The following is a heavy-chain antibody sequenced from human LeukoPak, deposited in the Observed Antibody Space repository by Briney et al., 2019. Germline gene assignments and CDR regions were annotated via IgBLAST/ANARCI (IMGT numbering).Heavy chain of an antibody. D-gene: IGHD5-12*01. J-gene: IGHJ4*02. CDR2: ISGSGGSI. V-gene: IGHV3-23*01. Sequence: PGASLRLSCAASGFTFSSYAMSWVRQAPGKGLEWVSGISGSGGSIYYADSVKGRFTISRDNSKNTLYLQMNNLRAEAAAVYYCAKTPGYSGYESPIDYWGQGTLVTVSS. CDR1: GFTFSSYA. CDR3: AKTPGYSGYESPIDY.